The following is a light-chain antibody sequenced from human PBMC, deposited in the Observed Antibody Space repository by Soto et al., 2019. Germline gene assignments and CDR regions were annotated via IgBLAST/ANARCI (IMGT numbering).Light chain of an antibody. Sequence: EIVLTQSPATLSLSPGERATLSCRASQSVSSYLAWYQQKPGQAPRLLIYDSSNRATGIPARFSGSGSGTDFTLTISGLEPEYFAVYYCQQRSNWAVTFGQGTKLEIK. J-gene: IGKJ2*01. CDR3: QQRSNWAVT. CDR2: DSS. V-gene: IGKV3-11*01. CDR1: QSVSSY.